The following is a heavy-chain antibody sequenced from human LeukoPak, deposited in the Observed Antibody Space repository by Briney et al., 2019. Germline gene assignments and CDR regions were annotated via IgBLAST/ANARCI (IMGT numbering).Heavy chain of an antibody. CDR3: ASSIAAAGMTLDFDY. V-gene: IGHV4-59*01. CDR1: GGSISSYY. CDR2: IYYSGST. D-gene: IGHD6-13*01. Sequence: SETLSLTCTVSGGSISSYYWSWIRRPPGKGLEWIGYIYYSGSTNYNPSLKSRVTISVDTSKNQFSLKLSPVTAADTAVYYCASSIAAAGMTLDFDYWGQGTLVTVSS. J-gene: IGHJ4*02.